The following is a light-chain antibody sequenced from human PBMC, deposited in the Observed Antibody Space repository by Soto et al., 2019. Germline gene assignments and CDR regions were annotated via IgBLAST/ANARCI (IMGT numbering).Light chain of an antibody. V-gene: IGKV3-20*01. CDR1: QSVSSSY. CDR3: QQYGSSPCT. Sequence: EIVLTQSPGTLSLSPGERATLSCRASQSVSSSYLAWYQQKPGQAPRLLIYGASSRATGIPDRFSCSGSGTDFTLTISRLEPEDFAVYYCQQYGSSPCTFGQGTKLEIK. J-gene: IGKJ2*02. CDR2: GAS.